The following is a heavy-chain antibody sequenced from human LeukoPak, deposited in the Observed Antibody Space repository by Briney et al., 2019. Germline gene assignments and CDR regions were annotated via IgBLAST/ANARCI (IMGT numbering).Heavy chain of an antibody. V-gene: IGHV3-30*18. D-gene: IGHD2-15*01. J-gene: IGHJ6*02. Sequence: GGSLRLSCAASGFTFSSYGMHWVRQAPGKGLEWVAVISYDGSNKYYADSVKGRFTISRDNSKNTLYLQMNSLRAEDTAVYYCEKDRRYCSGGSCLFYYYGMDVWGQGTTVTVSS. CDR2: ISYDGSNK. CDR1: GFTFSSYG. CDR3: EKDRRYCSGGSCLFYYYGMDV.